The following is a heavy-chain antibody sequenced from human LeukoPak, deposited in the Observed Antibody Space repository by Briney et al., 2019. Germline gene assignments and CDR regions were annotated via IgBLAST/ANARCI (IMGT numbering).Heavy chain of an antibody. CDR2: IYHSGST. D-gene: IGHD3-10*01. CDR3: ARGPKLLWFGAGHNWFDP. J-gene: IGHJ5*02. Sequence: SETLSLTCAVSGGSISSRNWWSWVRQPPGKGLEWIGEIYHSGSTNYNPSLKTRVTISVDKSKNQFSLKLSSVTAADTAVYYCARGPKLLWFGAGHNWFDPWGQGTLVTVSS. V-gene: IGHV4-4*02. CDR1: GGSISSRNW.